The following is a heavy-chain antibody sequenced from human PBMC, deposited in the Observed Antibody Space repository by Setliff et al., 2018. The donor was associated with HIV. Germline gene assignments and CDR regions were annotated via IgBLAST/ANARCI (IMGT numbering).Heavy chain of an antibody. V-gene: IGHV4-39*01. D-gene: IGHD5-12*01. Sequence: SETLSLTCTVSGGSISSSSYYWGWIRQPPGKGLEWIGSIYYSGTTYYNPSLKSRVTISVDTSKNQFSLKLSSVTAADTAVYYCARNPDSGYDSGAFDIWGQGTMVTVSS. J-gene: IGHJ3*02. CDR3: ARNPDSGYDSGAFDI. CDR1: GGSISSSSYY. CDR2: IYYSGTT.